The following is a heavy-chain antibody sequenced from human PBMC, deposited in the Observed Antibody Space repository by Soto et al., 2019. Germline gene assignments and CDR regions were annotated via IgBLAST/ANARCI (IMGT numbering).Heavy chain of an antibody. CDR2: IWYDGSNK. Sequence: QVQLVESGGGVVQPGRSLRLSCAASGFTFSSYGMHWVRQAPGKGLEWVAVIWYDGSNKYYADSVKGRFTISRDNSKNTLYLQMNSLRAEDTAVYYCARDRGYDGSGSPGPYWGQGTLVTVSS. CDR1: GFTFSSYG. V-gene: IGHV3-33*01. J-gene: IGHJ4*02. D-gene: IGHD3-22*01. CDR3: ARDRGYDGSGSPGPY.